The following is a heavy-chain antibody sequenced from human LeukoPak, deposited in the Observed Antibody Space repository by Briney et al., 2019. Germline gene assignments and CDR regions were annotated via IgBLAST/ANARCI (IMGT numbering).Heavy chain of an antibody. D-gene: IGHD3-10*01. J-gene: IGHJ4*02. CDR3: ARGGFSRGDY. V-gene: IGHV3-7*01. Sequence: PGGSLRLSCAASGFTFSSHWMTWVRQAPGKGLEWVSNMKGDGTEEYYVDSVKGRFTISRDNAKNPLYLQMNSLRTEDTAVYYCARGGFSRGDYWGQGTLVTVSS. CDR1: GFTFSSHW. CDR2: MKGDGTEE.